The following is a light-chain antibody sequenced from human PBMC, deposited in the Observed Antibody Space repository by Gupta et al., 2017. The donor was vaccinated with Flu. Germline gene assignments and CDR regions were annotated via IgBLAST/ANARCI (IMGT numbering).Light chain of an antibody. V-gene: IGLV1-47*01. CDR2: KTG. CDR1: SSNIGSNY. Sequence: SSSNIGSNYVYWYQQLPGTAPKRLIYKTGQRPAGGPDRFSGSKSGTSASLAISGLRSEDEADYFCAAWDDSLSGRVFGGGTKLTVL. CDR3: AAWDDSLSGRV. J-gene: IGLJ3*02.